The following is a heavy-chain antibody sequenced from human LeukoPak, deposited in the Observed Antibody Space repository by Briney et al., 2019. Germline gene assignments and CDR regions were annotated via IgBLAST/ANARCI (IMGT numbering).Heavy chain of an antibody. D-gene: IGHD6-19*01. CDR3: AIAGYSSGWYDRLYAFDI. CDR2: INPSGGST. J-gene: IGHJ3*02. Sequence: WASVTVSCKASGYTFTSYYMHWVRQAPGQGLEWMGIINPSGGSTSYAQKFQGRVTMTRDTSTSTVYMELSSLRSEDTAVYYCAIAGYSSGWYDRLYAFDIWGQGAMVTVSS. V-gene: IGHV1-46*01. CDR1: GYTFTSYY.